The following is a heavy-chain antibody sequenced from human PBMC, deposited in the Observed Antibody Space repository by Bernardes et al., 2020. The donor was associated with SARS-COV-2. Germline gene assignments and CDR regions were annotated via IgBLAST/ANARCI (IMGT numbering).Heavy chain of an antibody. J-gene: IGHJ6*02. CDR3: TSLDYYYGMDV. CDR1: GFTFSASP. V-gene: IGHV3-73*01. CDR2: IRSGENSYAT. Sequence: GGSLRLSCAASGFTFSASPLNWVRQASGKGLEWVGLIRSGENSYATTYAASVKGRFTISRDDSKNTAYLQMNSLKIEDTAVYYCTSLDYYYGMDVWGQGTTVTVSS.